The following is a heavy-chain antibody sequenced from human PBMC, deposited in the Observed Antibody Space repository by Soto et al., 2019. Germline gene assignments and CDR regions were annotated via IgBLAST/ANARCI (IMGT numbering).Heavy chain of an antibody. CDR2: SYHRGGT. CDR1: GGSISSGGYY. J-gene: IGHJ6*02. D-gene: IGHD2-8*01. V-gene: IGHV4-31*02. CDR3: ARAPGRMMNALRYYHGLDV. Sequence: QVQLQESGPGLVKPSETLSFTCNVSGGSISSGGYYWSWIRQLPGKGLEWIGYSYHRGGTYYNPALKRRITISVDTSKTQFSLKMTSVPAADTAVYFCARAPGRMMNALRYYHGLDVWGQGTTVTVSS.